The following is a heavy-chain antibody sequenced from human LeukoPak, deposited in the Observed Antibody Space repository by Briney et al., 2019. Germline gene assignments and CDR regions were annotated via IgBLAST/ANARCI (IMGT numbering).Heavy chain of an antibody. J-gene: IGHJ4*02. CDR3: AKEYTGSFSPFPSYFDN. D-gene: IGHD1-26*01. CDR2: ITGSGGRT. Sequence: GGSLRLSCAASGFTFGIYAMSWVRQASGKGLEWVSAITGSGGRTYYADSVKGRFTISRDNSKNTLYLQMNSLRAEDTAIYYCAKEYTGSFSPFPSYFDNWGQGTLVTVSS. CDR1: GFTFGIYA. V-gene: IGHV3-23*01.